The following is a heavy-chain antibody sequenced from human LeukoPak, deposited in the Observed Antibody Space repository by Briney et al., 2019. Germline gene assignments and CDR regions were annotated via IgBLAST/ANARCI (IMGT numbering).Heavy chain of an antibody. J-gene: IGHJ3*02. V-gene: IGHV3-23*01. CDR1: GITFSNSA. CDR3: VKSAGKDGYRDVFDI. CDR2: NTKSGDQT. D-gene: IGHD5-24*01. Sequence: GGSLRLSCVPSGITFSNSALSWVRQAPGKGLEWVSTNTKSGDQTHYADSVRGLFTISRDIFKNTLYLQMNSLRAEDTAVYHCVKSAGKDGYRDVFDIWGQGTVVTVSS.